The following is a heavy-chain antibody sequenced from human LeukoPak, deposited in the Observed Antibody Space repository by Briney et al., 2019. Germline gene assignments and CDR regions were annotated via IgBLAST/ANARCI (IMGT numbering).Heavy chain of an antibody. J-gene: IGHJ4*02. CDR3: ARDGMSGHYIFDY. CDR1: GYTFTSYF. D-gene: IGHD3-3*01. CDR2: INPSGGRT. Sequence: ASVKVSCKASGYTFTSYFMHWVGQAPGQGLEWMGIINPSGGRTSYAQKFQGRVTMTRDTSTSTVYMELSSLRSEDTAVYYCARDGMSGHYIFDYWGQGTLVTVSS. V-gene: IGHV1-46*01.